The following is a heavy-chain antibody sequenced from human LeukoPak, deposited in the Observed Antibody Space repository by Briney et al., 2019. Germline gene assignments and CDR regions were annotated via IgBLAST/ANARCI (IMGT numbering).Heavy chain of an antibody. D-gene: IGHD6-13*01. V-gene: IGHV4-34*01. J-gene: IGHJ4*02. CDR2: INHSGST. CDR1: GGSFSGYY. Sequence: SETLSLTCAVYGGSFSGYYWRWIRQPPGKGLEWIGEINHSGSTNYNPSLKSRVTISVDTSKNQFSLKLSSVTAADTAVYYCASRITNSSSWYFDYWGQGTLVTVSS. CDR3: ASRITNSSSWYFDY.